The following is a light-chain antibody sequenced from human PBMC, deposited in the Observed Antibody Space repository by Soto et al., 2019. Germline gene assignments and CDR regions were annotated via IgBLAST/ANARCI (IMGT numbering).Light chain of an antibody. J-gene: IGKJ2*01. Sequence: EIVMTQSPATLSVSPGERATVSCRASQSVSRNLAWYQQKPGQAPRLLIYGASTRATGIPARFSGSGSGTEFTLTIGSLQSEDFAVYYFQQYNNWTRTFGQGTQLEIK. CDR1: QSVSRN. V-gene: IGKV3-15*01. CDR2: GAS. CDR3: QQYNNWTRT.